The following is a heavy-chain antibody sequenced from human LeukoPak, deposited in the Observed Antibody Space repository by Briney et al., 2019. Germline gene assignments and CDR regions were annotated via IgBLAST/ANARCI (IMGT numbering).Heavy chain of an antibody. CDR2: ISWNSGSI. Sequence: GGSLRLSCAASGFTFDDYAMHWVRQAPGKGLEWVSGISWNSGSIGYADSVKGRFTISRDNAKNSLYLQMNSLRAEDTALYYCAKVVAVAGGAFDIWGQGTMVTVSS. V-gene: IGHV3-9*01. D-gene: IGHD6-19*01. CDR1: GFTFDDYA. J-gene: IGHJ3*02. CDR3: AKVVAVAGGAFDI.